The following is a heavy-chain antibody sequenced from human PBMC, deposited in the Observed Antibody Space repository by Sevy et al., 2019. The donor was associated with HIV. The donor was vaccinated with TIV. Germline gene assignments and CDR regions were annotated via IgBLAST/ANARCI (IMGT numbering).Heavy chain of an antibody. D-gene: IGHD3-3*01. Sequence: GGSLRLSCAASGFTFSSYAMSWVRQAPGKGLEWVSAISGSGGSTYYADSVKGRFTISRDNSKNTLYLQMNSLRAEDTAVYYCAKSSLDSWSGYYFRMRVVRVGSFDYWGQGTLVTVSS. V-gene: IGHV3-23*01. CDR2: ISGSGGST. CDR3: AKSSLDSWSGYYFRMRVVRVGSFDY. J-gene: IGHJ4*02. CDR1: GFTFSSYA.